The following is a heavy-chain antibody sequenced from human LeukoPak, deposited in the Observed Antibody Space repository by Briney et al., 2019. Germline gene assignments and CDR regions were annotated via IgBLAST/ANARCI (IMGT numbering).Heavy chain of an antibody. Sequence: SETLSLTCTVSGGSISSSSYYWGWIRQPPGKGLEWIGSIFYSGSTNYNPSLKSRVTISIDTSKNQFSLKLRSVTAADTAVYYCARVSYYDFWSGVNFDYWGQGTLVTVSS. D-gene: IGHD3-3*01. J-gene: IGHJ4*02. CDR1: GGSISSSSYY. V-gene: IGHV4-39*07. CDR3: ARVSYYDFWSGVNFDY. CDR2: IFYSGST.